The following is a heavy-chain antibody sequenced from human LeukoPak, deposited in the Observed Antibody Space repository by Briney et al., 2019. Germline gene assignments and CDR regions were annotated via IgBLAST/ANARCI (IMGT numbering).Heavy chain of an antibody. CDR3: ARDRYSSSWYLRY. J-gene: IGHJ4*02. D-gene: IGHD6-13*01. V-gene: IGHV3-30*03. CDR2: ISYDGSNK. Sequence: PGGSLRLSCAASGFDFSSNWMHWVRQAPGKGLEWVAVISYDGSNKYYADSVKGRFTISRDNSKNTLYLQMNSLRAEDTAVYYCARDRYSSSWYLRYWGQGTLVTVSS. CDR1: GFDFSSNW.